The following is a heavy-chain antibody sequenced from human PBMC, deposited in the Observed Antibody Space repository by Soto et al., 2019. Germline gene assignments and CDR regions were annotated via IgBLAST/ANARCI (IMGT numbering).Heavy chain of an antibody. V-gene: IGHV3-23*01. CDR2: ITGTGGNT. CDR1: GFPLSTYG. D-gene: IGHD2-8*02. Sequence: EVQLLESGGGLVQAGGSLRLACAASGFPLSTYGMTWVRQAPGKGLESVSAITGTGGNTYYVDSVKGRFTSSRDNSKNMLYLQMNSPRVEDTAVYYCARIRGYWSGLDVWGQGTTVTVSS. J-gene: IGHJ6*02. CDR3: ARIRGYWSGLDV.